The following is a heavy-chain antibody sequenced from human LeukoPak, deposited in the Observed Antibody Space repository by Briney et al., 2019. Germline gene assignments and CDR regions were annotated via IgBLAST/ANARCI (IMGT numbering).Heavy chain of an antibody. D-gene: IGHD2-2*01. CDR2: IYWNDDK. V-gene: IGHV2-5*01. J-gene: IGHJ4*02. CDR3: AHLRTVVPAAEPNFDY. Sequence: SGPTLVKPTQTLTLTCTFSGFSLGTSGVGVGWIRQPPGKALEWLALIYWNDDKRYSPSLKSRLTITKDTSKNQVVLTMTNMDPVDTATYYCAHLRTVVPAAEPNFDYWGQGTLVTVSS. CDR1: GFSLGTSGVG.